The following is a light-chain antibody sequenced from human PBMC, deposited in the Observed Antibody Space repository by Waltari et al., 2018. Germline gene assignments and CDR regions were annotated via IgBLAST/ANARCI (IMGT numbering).Light chain of an antibody. CDR1: QSISSW. CDR2: EAS. J-gene: IGKJ4*01. Sequence: DIQMTQFPSTLSASVGDRVTITCRASQSISSWLAWYQQKPGKAPKLLIYEASRLESGVPSRFSGSGSGTEFTLTISSLQPDDFATYYCQQYSGPFPFGGGTKVEIK. CDR3: QQYSGPFP. V-gene: IGKV1-5*01.